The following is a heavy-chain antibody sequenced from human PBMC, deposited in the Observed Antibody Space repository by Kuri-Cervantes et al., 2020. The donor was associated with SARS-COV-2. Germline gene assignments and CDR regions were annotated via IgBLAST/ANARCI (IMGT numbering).Heavy chain of an antibody. CDR3: ARSISGSYVYYYYGMDV. Sequence: GESLKISCAASGFTFTNYAMTWVRQAPGKGLEWVSSINGGGDDTFYADSVKGRFTISRDNSKNTLYLQMNSLRAEDTAVYYCARSISGSYVYYYYGMDVWGQGTTVTVSS. D-gene: IGHD1-26*01. CDR2: INGGGDDT. V-gene: IGHV3-23*01. CDR1: GFTFTNYA. J-gene: IGHJ6*02.